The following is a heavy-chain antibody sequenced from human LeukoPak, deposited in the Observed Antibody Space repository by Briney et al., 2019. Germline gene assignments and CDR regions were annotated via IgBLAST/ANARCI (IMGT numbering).Heavy chain of an antibody. CDR1: GFTFSSYG. CDR2: IWYDGSNK. V-gene: IGHV3-33*01. Sequence: EPGRSLRLSCAASGFTFSSYGMHWVRQAPGKGLEWVAVIWYDGSNKYYADSVKGRFTISRDNSKNTLYLQMNSLRAEDTAVYYCARARSPDYDFWSGYPAVLSAFDIWGQGTMLTVSS. J-gene: IGHJ3*02. CDR3: ARARSPDYDFWSGYPAVLSAFDI. D-gene: IGHD3-3*01.